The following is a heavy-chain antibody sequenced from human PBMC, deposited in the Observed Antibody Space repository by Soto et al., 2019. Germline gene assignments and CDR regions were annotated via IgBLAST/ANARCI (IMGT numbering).Heavy chain of an antibody. CDR1: GFTFSSYA. CDR2: ISGSGGTA. V-gene: IGHV3-23*01. J-gene: IGHJ4*02. Sequence: EVQLLESGGGSVQPGGSLRLSCAASGFTFSSYAMHWVRRPPGKGLEWVSSISGSGGTAYYADSVKGRFSISRDSLVNTLYLQMNSLRAEDTAVYYWAQGLRQNWNVDYWGQGNLVTVSP. D-gene: IGHD1-1*01. CDR3: AQGLRQNWNVDY.